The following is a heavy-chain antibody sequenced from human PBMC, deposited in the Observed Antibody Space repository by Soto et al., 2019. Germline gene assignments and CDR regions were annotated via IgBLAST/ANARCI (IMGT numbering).Heavy chain of an antibody. CDR2: ISSTGSGT. CDR1: GFTLSSYE. J-gene: IGHJ4*02. Sequence: EMQLVESGGGLVQPGGSLRLSCAASGFTLSSYEMHWVRQAPGKGLEWISYISSTGSGTLYADSVRGRFTMSRDNTKISVSLQMSSLRAEDTAVYYCVRDLHEPLATDALRVAKWGQGTQVTVSS. D-gene: IGHD2-8*02. CDR3: VRDLHEPLATDALRVAK. V-gene: IGHV3-48*03.